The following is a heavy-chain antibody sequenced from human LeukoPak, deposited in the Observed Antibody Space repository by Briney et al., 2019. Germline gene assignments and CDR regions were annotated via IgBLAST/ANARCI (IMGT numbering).Heavy chain of an antibody. CDR2: IYYSGST. J-gene: IGHJ6*02. Sequence: SETLSLTCSVSGGXISSYYCSWIRQPPGKGLEWIGYIYYSGSTNYNPSLKSRVTISVDTSKNQFSLKLSSVTAADTAVYYCARDLRYYYGSGSFYYYYGMDVWGQGTTVTVSS. D-gene: IGHD3-10*01. CDR3: ARDLRYYYGSGSFYYYYGMDV. V-gene: IGHV4-59*01. CDR1: GGXISSYY.